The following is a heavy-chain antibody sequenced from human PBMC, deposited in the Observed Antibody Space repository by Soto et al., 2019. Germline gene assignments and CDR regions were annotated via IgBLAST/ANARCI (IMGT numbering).Heavy chain of an antibody. J-gene: IGHJ6*02. CDR1: GFTFSSYW. D-gene: IGHD3-22*01. Sequence: GGSLRLSCAVSGFTFSSYWMNWVHQAPGKGLEWVANIKQDGSEKYHVDSVKGRFTISRDNAKNSLYLQMNSLRAEDTAVYYCARFYYDSSGYLPSPYYYYYGMDVWGQGTTVTVSS. CDR3: ARFYYDSSGYLPSPYYYYYGMDV. V-gene: IGHV3-7*01. CDR2: IKQDGSEK.